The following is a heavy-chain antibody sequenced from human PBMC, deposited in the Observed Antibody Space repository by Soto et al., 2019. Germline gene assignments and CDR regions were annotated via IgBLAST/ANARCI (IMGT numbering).Heavy chain of an antibody. Sequence: QVQLVQSGAEVKKPGSSVRVSCQSSGGTFTDFAVSWVRQAPGQGLEWMGGIIPISRTPSYAQKFQGRISITAHESRGTTYMELSSLTSEDTAVYYCATGGDLAAPGLSDYFAMYVWGQGTTVTVSS. CDR3: ATGGDLAAPGLSDYFAMYV. J-gene: IGHJ6*02. D-gene: IGHD6-13*01. V-gene: IGHV1-69*01. CDR2: IIPISRTP. CDR1: GGTFTDFA.